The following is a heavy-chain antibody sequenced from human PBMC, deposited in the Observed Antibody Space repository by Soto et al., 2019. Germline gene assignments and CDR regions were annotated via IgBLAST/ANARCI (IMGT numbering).Heavy chain of an antibody. CDR1: GFTFSDAW. J-gene: IGHJ4*02. Sequence: PGGSLRLSCAASGFTFSDAWMTWVRQAPGKGLEWVGLIKVKSNGGTTDYAAPVKGRFTISRDDSKNTLYLQMNSLKTEDTAVYYCTSTLGYWGQGTLVTVSS. CDR3: TSTLGY. V-gene: IGHV3-15*01. D-gene: IGHD7-27*01. CDR2: IKVKSNGGTT.